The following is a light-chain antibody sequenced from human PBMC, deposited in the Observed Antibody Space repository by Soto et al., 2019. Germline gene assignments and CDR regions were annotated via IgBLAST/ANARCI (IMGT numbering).Light chain of an antibody. V-gene: IGLV4-69*01. J-gene: IGLJ2*01. CDR2: LNSDGSH. CDR1: SGHSSYA. CDR3: QTWGTAFSVV. Sequence: QPVLTQSPSASASLGASVKLTCTLSSGHSSYAIAWHQQQPEKGPRYLMKLNSDGSHNKGDGIPDRFSGSSSGAERYLTISSLQSEDEADYYWQTWGTAFSVVFGGGTQLTVL.